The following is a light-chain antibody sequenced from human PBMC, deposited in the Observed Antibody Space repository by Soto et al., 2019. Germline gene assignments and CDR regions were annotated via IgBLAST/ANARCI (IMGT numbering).Light chain of an antibody. J-gene: IGLJ2*01. CDR3: QSYDSSLSGSV. V-gene: IGLV1-40*01. Sequence: QSVLTQPPSVSGAPGQRVTISCSGSSSNIGAGYEVHWYQQPPGTAPKLLIYDDNNRPSGVPDRFSGSKSGTSASLAITGLQADDEADYYCQSYDSSLSGSVFGGGTKLTVL. CDR1: SSNIGAGYE. CDR2: DDN.